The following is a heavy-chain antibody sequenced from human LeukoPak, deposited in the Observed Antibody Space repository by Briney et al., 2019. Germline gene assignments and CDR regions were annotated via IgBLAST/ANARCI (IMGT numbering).Heavy chain of an antibody. CDR3: ARAGYSSGWYAYYFDY. CDR1: GFIFTNYF. V-gene: IGHV4-34*01. CDR2: INHSGST. J-gene: IGHJ4*02. D-gene: IGHD6-19*01. Sequence: GSLRLSCAASGFIFTNYFMSWVRQAPGKGLEWIGEINHSGSTSYNPSLKSRVTISVDTSKNQFSLKLSSVTAADTAVYYCARAGYSSGWYAYYFDYWGQGTLVTVSS.